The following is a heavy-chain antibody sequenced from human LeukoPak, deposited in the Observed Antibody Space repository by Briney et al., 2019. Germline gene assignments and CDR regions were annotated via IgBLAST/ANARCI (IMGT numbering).Heavy chain of an antibody. J-gene: IGHJ4*02. CDR1: GSTFDCYG. CDR3: AKDLYHRYYQNSGHAFDY. D-gene: IGHD3-22*01. CDR2: ISIYNSNR. Sequence: ASVKLSCKTSGSTFDCYGIAWVRQAPGQGIEWVGGISIYNSNRNNEPTLQGRVTMTRDTSTSTVYMELSSLRSEDTAVYYCAKDLYHRYYQNSGHAFDYWGQGTLVTVSS. V-gene: IGHV1-18*01.